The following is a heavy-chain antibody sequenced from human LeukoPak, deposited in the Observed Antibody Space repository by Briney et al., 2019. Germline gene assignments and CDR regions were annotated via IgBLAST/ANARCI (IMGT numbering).Heavy chain of an antibody. V-gene: IGHV4-34*01. CDR1: GGSFSGYY. CDR3: ARLGCSGGSCYVDAYYYYGMDV. J-gene: IGHJ6*02. Sequence: PSETLSLTCAVYGGSFSGYYWSWIRQPPGKGLEWIGEINHNGSTYYNPSLKSRVTISVDTSKNQFSLKLSSVTAADTAVYYCARLGCSGGSCYVDAYYYYGMDVWGQGTTVTVSS. CDR2: INHNGST. D-gene: IGHD2-15*01.